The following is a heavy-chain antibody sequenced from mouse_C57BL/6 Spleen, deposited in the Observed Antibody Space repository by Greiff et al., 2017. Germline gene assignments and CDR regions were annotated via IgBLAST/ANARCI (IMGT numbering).Heavy chain of an antibody. J-gene: IGHJ2*01. CDR1: GYTFTSHW. V-gene: IGHV1-59*01. CDR2: IDPSDSYT. Sequence: QVQLQQPGAELVRPGTSVKLSCKASGYTFTSHWMHWVKQRPGQGLEWIGVIDPSDSYTNSNQKFKGKATLTVDTSSSTAYMQLSSLTSEDSAVYGCASTVVATEDYWGQGTTLTVSA. D-gene: IGHD1-1*01. CDR3: ASTVVATEDY.